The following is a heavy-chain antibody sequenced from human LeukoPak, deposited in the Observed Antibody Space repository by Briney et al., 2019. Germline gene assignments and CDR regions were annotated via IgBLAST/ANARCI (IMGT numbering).Heavy chain of an antibody. V-gene: IGHV4-59*01. Sequence: SETLSLTCTVSGGSISSYYWSWIRQPPGKGLEWIGYIYYSGSTNYNPPLKSRVTISVDTSKNQFSLKLSSVTAADTAVYYCARTTVTIFDYWGQGTLVTVSS. CDR2: IYYSGST. CDR3: ARTTVTIFDY. CDR1: GGSISSYY. J-gene: IGHJ4*02. D-gene: IGHD4-17*01.